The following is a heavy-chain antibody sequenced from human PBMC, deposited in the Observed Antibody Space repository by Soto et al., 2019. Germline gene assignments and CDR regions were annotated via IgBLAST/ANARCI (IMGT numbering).Heavy chain of an antibody. D-gene: IGHD2-2*01. V-gene: IGHV1-18*04. Sequence: ASVKVSCKASGYTFTSYGISWVRQAPGQGLEWMGWISAYNGNTNYAQKLQGRVTMTTDTSTSTAYMELRSLRSDDTAVYYCARGGTVLPAPRHKNYYFDYWGQGTLVTVSS. CDR2: ISAYNGNT. CDR1: GYTFTSYG. CDR3: ARGGTVLPAPRHKNYYFDY. J-gene: IGHJ4*02.